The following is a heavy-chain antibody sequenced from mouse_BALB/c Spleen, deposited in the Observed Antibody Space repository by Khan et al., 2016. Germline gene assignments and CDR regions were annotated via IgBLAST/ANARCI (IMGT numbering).Heavy chain of an antibody. J-gene: IGHJ3*01. CDR3: ARDFGSSYGWFAY. Sequence: QIQLVQSGPELKKPGETVKISCKASGYTFTNYGMNWVKQAPGKGLKWMGWINTYTGEPTYADDFKGRFAFSLATSASTAYLQINNLKSEDTATYFCARDFGSSYGWFAYWGQGTLVTVSA. V-gene: IGHV9-3-1*01. CDR2: INTYTGEP. D-gene: IGHD1-1*01. CDR1: GYTFTNYG.